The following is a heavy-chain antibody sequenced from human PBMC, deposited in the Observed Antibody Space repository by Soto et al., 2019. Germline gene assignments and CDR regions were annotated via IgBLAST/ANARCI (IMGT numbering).Heavy chain of an antibody. Sequence: QVQLQESGPGLVQPSGTLSLTCAVSSGSISSSNWWNWVRQPPGKGLEWIGEIYNSGSTNYNPSLKSRVTISVDKSKNQFSLKLSSVTAADTAVYYCSRRGGGSGWKSYFDDWGQGTLVTVSS. CDR1: SGSISSSNW. J-gene: IGHJ4*02. V-gene: IGHV4-4*02. D-gene: IGHD6-19*01. CDR3: SRRGGGSGWKSYFDD. CDR2: IYNSGST.